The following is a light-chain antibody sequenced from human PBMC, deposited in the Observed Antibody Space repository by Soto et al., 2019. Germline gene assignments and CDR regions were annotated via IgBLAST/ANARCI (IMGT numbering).Light chain of an antibody. CDR1: QTLTTTS. J-gene: IGKJ4*01. V-gene: IGKV3-20*01. CDR3: QQYGHSPLT. CDR2: DAS. Sequence: EIVLTQSPGSLSLSPGERATLSCRTSQTLTTTSLAWYQKEPGQAPRLLIYDASSRAAGIPNRFSGSGSGTEFTLTSNKLEPGDSAVYYCQQYGHSPLTFGGGTKVEIK.